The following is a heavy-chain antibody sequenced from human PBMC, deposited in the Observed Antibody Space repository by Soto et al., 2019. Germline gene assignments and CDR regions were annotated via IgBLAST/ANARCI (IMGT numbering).Heavy chain of an antibody. CDR2: IKQDGSEK. D-gene: IGHD1-20*01. CDR1: GFTFSSYW. J-gene: IGHJ4*02. V-gene: IGHV3-7*01. Sequence: GGSLRLSCAASGFTFSSYWMSWVRQAPGKGLEWVANIKQDGSEKYYVDSVKGRFTISRDNAKNSLYLQMNSLRAEDTAVYYCARDLRVGIIATSYFDYWGQGTLVTVSS. CDR3: ARDLRVGIIATSYFDY.